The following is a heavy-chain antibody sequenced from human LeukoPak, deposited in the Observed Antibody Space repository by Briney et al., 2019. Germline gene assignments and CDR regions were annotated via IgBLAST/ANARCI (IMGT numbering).Heavy chain of an antibody. Sequence: ASVTVSCTASGYTFTSYGISWVRQAPGQGLEWMGWINPNSGGTNYAQKFQGWVTMTRDTSISTAYMEPSRLRSDDTAVYYCARDSSSSLLEGPGWFDPWGQGTLVTVSS. D-gene: IGHD6-6*01. CDR1: GYTFTSYG. CDR2: INPNSGGT. CDR3: ARDSSSSLLEGPGWFDP. J-gene: IGHJ5*02. V-gene: IGHV1-2*04.